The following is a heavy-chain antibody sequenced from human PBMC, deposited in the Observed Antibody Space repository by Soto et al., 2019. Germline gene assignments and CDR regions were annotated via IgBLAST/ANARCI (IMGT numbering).Heavy chain of an antibody. D-gene: IGHD5-12*01. V-gene: IGHV1-69*08. J-gene: IGHJ4*02. CDR3: VRDSPIGSTYSGYDGIDY. CDR1: GVTFTNDI. Sequence: QVQLVQSGAEVKKPGSSVKVSCKASGVTFTNDIITWVRQAPGQGLEWMGRIIPLLDIANYAQKFQGRVTITEDKSTSTAYMELNSLRSEHTAVYYCVRDSPIGSTYSGYDGIDYWGQGTLVTVSS. CDR2: IIPLLDIA.